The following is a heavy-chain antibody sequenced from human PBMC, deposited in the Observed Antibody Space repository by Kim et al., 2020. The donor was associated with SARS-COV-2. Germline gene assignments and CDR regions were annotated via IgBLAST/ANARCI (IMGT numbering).Heavy chain of an antibody. CDR3: VRLGVGVSFDN. V-gene: IGHV1-3*01. CDR1: GYIFTNFA. CDR2: INGANDNT. D-gene: IGHD1-26*01. Sequence: ASVKVSCKASGYIFTNFAMHWVRQAPGQRLEWMGWINGANDNTGYSPKFQGRITITRDTSASTVYMELSSLRSEDTATFYCVRLGVGVSFDNWGQGTLVTVSS. J-gene: IGHJ4*02.